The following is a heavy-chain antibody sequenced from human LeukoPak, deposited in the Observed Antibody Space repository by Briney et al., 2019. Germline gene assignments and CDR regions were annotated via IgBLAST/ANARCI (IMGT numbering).Heavy chain of an antibody. CDR3: AKSGGYGLIDY. CDR2: IYYSGST. CDR1: GVSISSSYYY. J-gene: IGHJ4*01. D-gene: IGHD1-26*01. Sequence: SETLSLTCIVSGVSISSSYYYWGWIRQPPGKGLEWIGSIYYSGSTYYNSSLKSRVTISIDTSKNQVSLNLTSMTAADTAVYYCAKSGGYGLIDYWGQGTLVTVSS. V-gene: IGHV4-39*01.